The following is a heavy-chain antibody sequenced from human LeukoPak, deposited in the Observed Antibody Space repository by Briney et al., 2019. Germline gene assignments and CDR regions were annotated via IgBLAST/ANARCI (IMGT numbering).Heavy chain of an antibody. CDR2: ISSSSSHT. CDR1: GFSFSDYY. D-gene: IGHD6-13*01. CDR3: ARVGSIAAAGTPDY. Sequence: RGSLRLSCAASGFSFSDYYMTWIRQAPGKGLEWLSYISSSSSHTNYADSVKGRFTISRDNAKNSLSLQVNSLRADDTAVYYCARVGSIAAAGTPDYWGQGTLVTVSS. V-gene: IGHV3-11*06. J-gene: IGHJ4*02.